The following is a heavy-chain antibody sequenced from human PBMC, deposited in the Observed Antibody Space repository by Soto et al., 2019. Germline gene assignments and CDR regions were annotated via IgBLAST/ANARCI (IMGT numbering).Heavy chain of an antibody. CDR3: ARLPAEGVIAGGAMDV. CDR2: IYTTGST. D-gene: IGHD2-8*01. J-gene: IGHJ6*02. V-gene: IGHV4-4*07. Sequence: SETLSLSFTVSGGRISTYFWSGIRQPAGGGLEWIGRIYTTGSTNYNPSLKSRVTMSLDTSRNQFPLKMSSVTAADTDTYYCARLPAEGVIAGGAMDVWGQGTTVSVSS. CDR1: GGRISTYF.